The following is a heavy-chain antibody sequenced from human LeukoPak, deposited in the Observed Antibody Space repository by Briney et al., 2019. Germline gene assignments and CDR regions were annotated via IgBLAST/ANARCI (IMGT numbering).Heavy chain of an antibody. CDR3: ARQVTYYDILTGYLGAFDI. CDR2: IYTSGST. J-gene: IGHJ3*02. D-gene: IGHD3-9*01. Sequence: SETLSLTCAVYGGSFSGYYWSWIRQPAGKGLEWIGRIYTSGSTNYNPSLKSRVTISVDTSKNQFSLKLSSVTAADTAVYYCARQVTYYDILTGYLGAFDIWGQGTMVTVSS. CDR1: GGSFSGYY. V-gene: IGHV4-59*10.